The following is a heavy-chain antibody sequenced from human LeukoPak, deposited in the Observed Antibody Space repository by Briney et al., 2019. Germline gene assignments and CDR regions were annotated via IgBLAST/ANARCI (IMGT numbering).Heavy chain of an antibody. CDR1: GFTFSSYE. J-gene: IGHJ6*02. CDR3: ARDHWELLSFYYYGMDV. D-gene: IGHD3-10*01. CDR2: ISSSGSTI. Sequence: PGGSLRLSCAASGFTFSSYEMNWVRQAPGKGLEWVSYISSSGSTIYYADSVKGRFTISRDNAKNSLYLQMNSLRAEDTAVYYCARDHWELLSFYYYGMDVWGQGTTVTVSS. V-gene: IGHV3-48*03.